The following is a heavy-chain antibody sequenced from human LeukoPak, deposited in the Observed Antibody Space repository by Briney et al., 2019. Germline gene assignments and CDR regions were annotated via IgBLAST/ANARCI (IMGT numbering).Heavy chain of an antibody. V-gene: IGHV3-23*01. CDR1: GFTFSNYA. D-gene: IGHD2-15*01. J-gene: IGHJ4*02. CDR3: AKGRGYCTGGSCYSDY. CDR2: ISGSDGST. Sequence: GGSLRLSCTASGFTFSNYAMSWVRQAPGKGLEWVSTISGSDGSTYYADSVKGRFTISRDNSKNTLYLQMNSLRVEDTAIYYCAKGRGYCTGGSCYSDYWGQGTPVTVSS.